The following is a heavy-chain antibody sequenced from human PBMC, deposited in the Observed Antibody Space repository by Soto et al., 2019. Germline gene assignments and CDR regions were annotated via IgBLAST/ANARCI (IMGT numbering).Heavy chain of an antibody. CDR3: AKDAYTPIRTTAHASGGLDH. CDR1: GFTFRFYD. D-gene: IGHD3-16*01. CDR2: ISRDGNNK. V-gene: IGHV3-30*18. Sequence: QVQLVESGGGVVQPGRSLRLSCATSGFTFRFYDMHWVRQAPGKGLEWVAIISRDGNNKDYGDSVKGRFTISRDNSKNTLYLQMNSLRGEDTAVYYFAKDAYTPIRTTAHASGGLDHWGRGTLVTVSS. J-gene: IGHJ1*01.